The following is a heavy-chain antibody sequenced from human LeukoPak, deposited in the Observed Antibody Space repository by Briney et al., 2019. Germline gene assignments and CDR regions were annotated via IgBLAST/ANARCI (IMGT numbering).Heavy chain of an antibody. CDR3: ARRGGSADAFDI. CDR1: GGSFSGYY. J-gene: IGHJ3*02. V-gene: IGHV4-34*01. D-gene: IGHD5-12*01. CDR2: INHSGST. Sequence: SGTLSLTCAVYGGSFSGYYWSWIRQPPGKGLEWIGEINHSGSTNYNPSLKSRVTISVDTSKNQFSLKLSSVTAADTAVYYCARRGGSADAFDIWGQGTMVTVSS.